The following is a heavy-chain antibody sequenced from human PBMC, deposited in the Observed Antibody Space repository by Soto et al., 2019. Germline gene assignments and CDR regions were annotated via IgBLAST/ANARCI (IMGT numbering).Heavy chain of an antibody. CDR2: TSVDGRKT. Sequence: QVQLVESGGGVVQPGRSLRLSCAASGFTFSNYGMHWVRQAPGKGLEGVAVTSVDGRKTHYGEAVKGRFTISRDNSKNTLYPHTSSLNPEDTAVYYCAKEGEVFVVLPADIHWYFDHWGRGTLVTVSS. J-gene: IGHJ2*01. CDR1: GFTFSNYG. D-gene: IGHD2-2*01. V-gene: IGHV3-30*18. CDR3: AKEGEVFVVLPADIHWYFDH.